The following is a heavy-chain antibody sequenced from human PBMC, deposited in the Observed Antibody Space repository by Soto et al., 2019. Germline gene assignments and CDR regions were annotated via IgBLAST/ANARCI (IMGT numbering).Heavy chain of an antibody. Sequence: PGESLKISCKGSGYSFTSYWIGWVRQMPGKGLEWMGIIYPGDSDTRYSPSFQGQVTISADKSIGTAYLQWSSLKASDTAMYYCATRDYYDSSGLDTFDIWGQGTMVTVS. V-gene: IGHV5-51*01. J-gene: IGHJ3*02. D-gene: IGHD3-22*01. CDR2: IYPGDSDT. CDR1: GYSFTSYW. CDR3: ATRDYYDSSGLDTFDI.